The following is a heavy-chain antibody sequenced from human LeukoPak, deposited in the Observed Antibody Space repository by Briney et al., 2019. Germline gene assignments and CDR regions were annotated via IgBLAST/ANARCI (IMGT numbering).Heavy chain of an antibody. D-gene: IGHD3-16*01. CDR2: INPNSGDT. CDR1: EYIFTGYY. CDR3: ARVRYRLAETYIDY. Sequence: ASVTVSCKASEYIFTGYYMHWVRQAPGQGLEWMGWINPNSGDTNYAQKFQGRVTMTRDTSISTAYMELSRLRSDDTAVYYCARVRYRLAETYIDYWGQGTLVTVSS. V-gene: IGHV1-2*02. J-gene: IGHJ4*02.